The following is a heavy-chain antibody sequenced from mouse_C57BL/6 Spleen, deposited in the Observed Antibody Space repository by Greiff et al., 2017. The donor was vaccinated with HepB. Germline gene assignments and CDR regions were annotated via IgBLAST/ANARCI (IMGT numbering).Heavy chain of an antibody. CDR1: GFTFSSYA. V-gene: IGHV5-4*01. D-gene: IGHD1-1*01. Sequence: EVNLVESGGGLVKPGGSLKLSCAASGFTFSSYAMSWVRQTPEKRLEWVATISDGGSYTYYPDNVKGRITISRDNAKNNLYLQMSHLKSEDTAMYYCARDEGSSSYYFDYWGQGTTLTVSS. CDR3: ARDEGSSSYYFDY. CDR2: ISDGGSYT. J-gene: IGHJ2*01.